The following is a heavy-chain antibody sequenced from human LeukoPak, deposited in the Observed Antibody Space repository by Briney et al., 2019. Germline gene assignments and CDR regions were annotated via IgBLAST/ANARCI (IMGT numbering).Heavy chain of an antibody. CDR2: IYYSGST. CDR1: GGSISSHY. Sequence: SETLSLTCTVSGGSISSHYWSWIRQPPGKGLEWIGYIYYSGSTNYNPSLKSRVTISVDTSKNQFSLKLSSVTAADTAVYYCARDFDYWGQGTLVTVSS. V-gene: IGHV4-59*11. J-gene: IGHJ4*02. CDR3: ARDFDY.